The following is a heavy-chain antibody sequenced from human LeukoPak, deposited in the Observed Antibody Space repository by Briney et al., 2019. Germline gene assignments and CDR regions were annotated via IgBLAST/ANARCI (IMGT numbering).Heavy chain of an antibody. D-gene: IGHD6-13*01. Sequence: PGGSLRLSCAASGFTFSSYAMHWVRQAPGKGLEGVAVISYDGCNKYYADSVKGRFTISRDNSKNTLYLQMNSLRAEDTAVYYCARSSASSWYESLNIYYYYYYGMDVWGKGTTVTVSS. CDR1: GFTFSSYA. CDR3: ARSSASSWYESLNIYYYYYYGMDV. CDR2: ISYDGCNK. V-gene: IGHV3-30*04. J-gene: IGHJ6*04.